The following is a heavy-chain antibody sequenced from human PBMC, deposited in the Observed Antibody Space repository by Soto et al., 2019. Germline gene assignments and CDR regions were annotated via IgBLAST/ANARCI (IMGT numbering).Heavy chain of an antibody. CDR3: ARETFGVLHNAFDL. CDR2: IFDSETA. Sequence: QVQLQESGPGLLKTSQTLSLTCTVSGDSVSSGGYYWNWIRQHPGKGLEWLGYIFDSETAYYNPSLKSRLTISMDTSKNQFSLKVTSVTPADTAVYYCARETFGVLHNAFDLWGQGSVVTVSS. CDR1: GDSVSSGGYY. V-gene: IGHV4-31*03. J-gene: IGHJ3*01. D-gene: IGHD3-3*01.